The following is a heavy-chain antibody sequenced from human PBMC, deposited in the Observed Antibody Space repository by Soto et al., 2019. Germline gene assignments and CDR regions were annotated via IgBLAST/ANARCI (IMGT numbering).Heavy chain of an antibody. Sequence: GPPVKVSCKASGYTFTSYYMHWVRQAPGQGLEWMGIINPSGGSTSYAQKFQGRVTMTRDTSTSTVYMELSSLRSEDTAVYYCARVRGQLWPPLGYWGQGTLVTVSS. CDR3: ARVRGQLWPPLGY. D-gene: IGHD5-18*01. V-gene: IGHV1-46*01. J-gene: IGHJ4*02. CDR2: INPSGGST. CDR1: GYTFTSYY.